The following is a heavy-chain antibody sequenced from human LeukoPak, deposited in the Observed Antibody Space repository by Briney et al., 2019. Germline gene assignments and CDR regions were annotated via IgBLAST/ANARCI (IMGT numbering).Heavy chain of an antibody. Sequence: PSETLSLTCTVSGDSISSGGYYWRWMRQPAGKGLEWIGRLDPSGTTNYSPSLKSRVTMSVDTSKNQFSLNLSSVTAADTAVYYCARAPTREGGGALFDYWGQGTLVTVSS. CDR2: LDPSGTT. CDR3: ARAPTREGGGALFDY. J-gene: IGHJ4*02. CDR1: GDSISSGGYY. V-gene: IGHV4-61*02. D-gene: IGHD3-16*01.